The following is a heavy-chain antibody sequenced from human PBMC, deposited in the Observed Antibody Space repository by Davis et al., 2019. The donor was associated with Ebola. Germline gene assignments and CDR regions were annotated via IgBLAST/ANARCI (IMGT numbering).Heavy chain of an antibody. Sequence: PGGSLRLSCAASGFTFSSYGMSWVRQAPGKGLEWVSSISGTGGSTNYADSVKGRFTISRDNSKNTLYLQMNSLRAEDTAVYYCAKRLSAWYFDYWGQGTLVTVSS. V-gene: IGHV3-23*01. CDR1: GFTFSSYG. J-gene: IGHJ4*02. CDR2: ISGTGGST. CDR3: AKRLSAWYFDY. D-gene: IGHD6-19*01.